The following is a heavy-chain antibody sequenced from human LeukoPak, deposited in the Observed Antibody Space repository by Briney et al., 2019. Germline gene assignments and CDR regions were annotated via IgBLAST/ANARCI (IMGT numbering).Heavy chain of an antibody. V-gene: IGHV3-74*01. CDR1: GFTFSSYW. J-gene: IGHJ3*02. CDR3: ARGLTGDDGLDI. Sequence: GGSLRLSCAASGFTFSSYWMHWVRQAPGKGLVWVSRINSDGSSTSYADSVKGRFTISRDNSKNTLYMEMSSLRTEDTAVYFCARGLTGDDGLDIWGQGTMVTVSS. D-gene: IGHD7-27*01. CDR2: INSDGSST.